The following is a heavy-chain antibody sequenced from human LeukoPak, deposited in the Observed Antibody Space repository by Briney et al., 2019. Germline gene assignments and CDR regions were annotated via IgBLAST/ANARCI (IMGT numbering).Heavy chain of an antibody. D-gene: IGHD3-10*01. CDR2: ISYGGSNK. Sequence: GRSLRLSCAASGFTFSNYGMHWVRQAPGKGLEWVVVISYGGSNKYYADSVKGRFTISRDNSKNTLYLQMNSLRAEDTAVYYCANGYYYGSGSYYKEAFDIWGQGTMVTVSS. CDR1: GFTFSNYG. V-gene: IGHV3-30*18. J-gene: IGHJ3*02. CDR3: ANGYYYGSGSYYKEAFDI.